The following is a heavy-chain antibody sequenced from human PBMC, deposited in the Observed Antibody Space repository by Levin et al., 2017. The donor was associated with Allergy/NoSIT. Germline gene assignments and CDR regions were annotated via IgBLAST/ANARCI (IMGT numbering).Heavy chain of an antibody. CDR2: INPNSGGT. Sequence: ASVKVSCKASGYTFTGYYIHWVRQAPGQGLEWMGRINPNSGGTNYAQKFQGRVTMTRDTSISTAYMELGRLRSDDTAVYYCARGIVVVSAFLGYWGQGTLVSVSS. J-gene: IGHJ4*02. CDR1: GYTFTGYY. D-gene: IGHD2-2*01. CDR3: ARGIVVVSAFLGY. V-gene: IGHV1-2*06.